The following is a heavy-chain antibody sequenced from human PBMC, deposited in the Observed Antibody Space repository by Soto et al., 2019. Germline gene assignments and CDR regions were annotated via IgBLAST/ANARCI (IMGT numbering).Heavy chain of an antibody. CDR2: ISAYNGNT. D-gene: IGHD6-6*01. CDR3: AREVDSSSSYYYYGMDV. V-gene: IGHV1-18*01. CDR1: GYTFTSYG. J-gene: IGHJ6*02. Sequence: VASVKVSCKASGYTFTSYGISWVRQAPGQGLEWMGWISAYNGNTNYAQKLQGRVTMTTDTSTSTAYMELRSLRSDDTAVYYCAREVDSSSSYYYYGMDVWGQGTTVTVSS.